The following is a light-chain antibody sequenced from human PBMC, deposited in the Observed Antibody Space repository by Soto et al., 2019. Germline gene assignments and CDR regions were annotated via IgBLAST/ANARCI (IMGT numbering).Light chain of an antibody. V-gene: IGLV3-21*02. CDR3: QLWDSNSDHVV. CDR2: DDR. CDR1: NIGRKS. J-gene: IGLJ2*01. Sequence: SYELTQPPSVSVAPGQTARITCGGTNIGRKSVHWYQQKPGQAPVVVVYDDRDRPSGIPERSSGSNSGNTAALTISSVEAGDEADYYCQLWDSNSDHVVFGGGTKVTVL.